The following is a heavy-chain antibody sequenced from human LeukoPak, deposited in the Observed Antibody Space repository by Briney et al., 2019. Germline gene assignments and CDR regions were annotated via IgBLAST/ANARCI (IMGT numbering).Heavy chain of an antibody. V-gene: IGHV4-59*01. CDR1: GGSISSYY. Sequence: PSETLSLTCTVSGGSISSYYWSWIRQPPGKGLEWIGYIYYSGSTNYNPSPKSRVTISVDTSKNQFSLKLSSVTAADTAVYYCARSIFGVAGWFDPWGQGTLVTVSS. J-gene: IGHJ5*02. CDR3: ARSIFGVAGWFDP. D-gene: IGHD3-3*01. CDR2: IYYSGST.